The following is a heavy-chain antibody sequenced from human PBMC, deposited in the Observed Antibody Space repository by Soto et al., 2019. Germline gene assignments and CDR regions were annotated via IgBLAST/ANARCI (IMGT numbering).Heavy chain of an antibody. D-gene: IGHD1-1*01. V-gene: IGHV1-8*01. CDR3: ARERTGTTRMDV. J-gene: IGHJ6*02. Sequence: QVQLVQSGAEVKKPGASVKVSCKASGYTFTSYDINWVRQATGQGLEWMGWMNPNSGNTGYAQKFQGRVTMTRNTSISTSYMELSSLRAEDTAGYYGARERTGTTRMDVWGQWTTVTVTS. CDR1: GYTFTSYD. CDR2: MNPNSGNT.